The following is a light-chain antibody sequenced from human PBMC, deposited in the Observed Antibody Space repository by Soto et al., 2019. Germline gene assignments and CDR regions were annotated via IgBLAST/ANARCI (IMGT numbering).Light chain of an antibody. CDR3: QQSYSSSWT. Sequence: DIQMTQSTSSLSASVGDRVTITCRASQRNSRYLNWYQQKPGKAPNLLIYGTSGVHSGVPSRFSGSGSGTDFNLTISSLQREDFATYYCQQSYSSSWTFGQGTKVDIK. J-gene: IGKJ1*01. CDR2: GTS. V-gene: IGKV1-39*01. CDR1: QRNSRY.